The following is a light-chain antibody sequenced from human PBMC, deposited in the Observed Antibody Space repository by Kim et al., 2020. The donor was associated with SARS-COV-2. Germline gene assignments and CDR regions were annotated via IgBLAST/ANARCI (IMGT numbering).Light chain of an antibody. J-gene: IGKJ5*01. CDR3: QQRDIWPPIT. V-gene: IGKV3-11*01. CDR1: QSVRSY. CDR2: DTS. Sequence: EIVLTQSPDTLSLSPGERATLSCRASQSVRSYLAWYQQKPGQAPSLLIYDTSNRATGIPARFSGSGSGTDFSLTISSLEPEDFAVYYCQQRDIWPPITFGQGTRLEIK.